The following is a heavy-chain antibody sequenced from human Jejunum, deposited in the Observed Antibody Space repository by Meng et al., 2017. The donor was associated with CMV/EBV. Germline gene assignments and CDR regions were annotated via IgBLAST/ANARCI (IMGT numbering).Heavy chain of an antibody. J-gene: IGHJ4*02. CDR2: IKSKTDGGTT. D-gene: IGHD3-22*01. CDR3: ATAPGYYDSAPFDY. V-gene: IGHV3-15*01. Sequence: FTFNNAGMTWVPQAPGKGLEWVGHIKSKTDGGTTDYAAPVKDRFTISRDDSKNTLFLQMNSLKTEDTAIYYCATAPGYYDSAPFDYWGQGTLVTVSS. CDR1: FTFNNAG.